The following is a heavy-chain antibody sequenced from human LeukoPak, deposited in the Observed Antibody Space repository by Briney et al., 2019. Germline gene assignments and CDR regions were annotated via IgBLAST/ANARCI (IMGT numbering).Heavy chain of an antibody. Sequence: RGESLKISCKGSGYSFTSYWIGWVRQMPGKGLEWMGIIYPGDSDTRYSPSFQGQVTISADKSISTAYLQWSSLKASDTAMYYCARRYCSSSTCYYPLDYWGQGTLVTVSS. CDR1: GYSFTSYW. D-gene: IGHD2-2*01. J-gene: IGHJ4*02. CDR2: IYPGDSDT. CDR3: ARRYCSSSTCYYPLDY. V-gene: IGHV5-51*01.